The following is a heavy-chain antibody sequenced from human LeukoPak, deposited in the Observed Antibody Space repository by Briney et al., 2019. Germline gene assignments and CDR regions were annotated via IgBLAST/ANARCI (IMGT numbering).Heavy chain of an antibody. CDR3: AKDHLPGIVVADRDY. CDR2: ISGSGGTP. CDR1: GFTFSSYE. J-gene: IGHJ4*02. Sequence: QPGGSLRLSCAASGFTFSSYEMNWVRQAPGKGLEWVSAISGSGGTPYYADSVKGRFTISRDNSKNTLYLQINSLRAEDTALYYCAKDHLPGIVVADRDYWGQGTLVTVSS. V-gene: IGHV3-23*01. D-gene: IGHD6-19*01.